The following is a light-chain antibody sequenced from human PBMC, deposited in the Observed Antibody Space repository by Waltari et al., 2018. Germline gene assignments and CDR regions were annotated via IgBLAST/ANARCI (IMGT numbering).Light chain of an antibody. J-gene: IGLJ1*01. Sequence: SYVLTQPPSVSVAPGETATITCGGNNIQSKSVHWYRQRPGQAPVLVISYDSDRPSGIPERFSVSNSGNTATLTISRVEAGDEADYYCQVWDANNDPGVFGTGTEVTVL. CDR2: YDS. V-gene: IGLV3-21*01. CDR1: NIQSKS. CDR3: QVWDANNDPGV.